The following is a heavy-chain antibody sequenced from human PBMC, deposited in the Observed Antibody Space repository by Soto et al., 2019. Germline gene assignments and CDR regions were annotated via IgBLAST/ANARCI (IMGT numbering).Heavy chain of an antibody. CDR3: ARGRASVSYLGYFDY. CDR1: GYTFTGYY. D-gene: IGHD1-26*01. Sequence: QVQLVQSGAEVKKPGASVKVSCKASGYTFTGYYMHWVRQAPGQGLEWMGWINPNSGGTNYAQKFQGWVTMTRDTSISTAYMELSRLRSDDTAVYYCARGRASVSYLGYFDYWGQGTLVTVSS. CDR2: INPNSGGT. J-gene: IGHJ4*02. V-gene: IGHV1-2*04.